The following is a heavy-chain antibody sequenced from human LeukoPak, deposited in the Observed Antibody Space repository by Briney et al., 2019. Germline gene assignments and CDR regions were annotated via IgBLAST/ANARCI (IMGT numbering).Heavy chain of an antibody. CDR1: GFTFSTYA. V-gene: IGHV3-23*01. Sequence: GGSLRLSYAASGFTFSTYAITWVRQGPGKGLEWVSAIRPDGDRTYYANSVRGRFTISRDNSKDTVYLQINGLRVEDTAVYYCAREQSGTRGWYTVDYWGQGTLVTVSS. J-gene: IGHJ4*02. CDR2: IRPDGDRT. D-gene: IGHD6-19*01. CDR3: AREQSGTRGWYTVDY.